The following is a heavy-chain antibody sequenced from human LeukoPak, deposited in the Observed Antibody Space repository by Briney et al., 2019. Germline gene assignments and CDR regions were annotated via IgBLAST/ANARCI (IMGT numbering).Heavy chain of an antibody. V-gene: IGHV4-59*01. Sequence: SETLSLTCTVSDDSITIYYWSWIRQPPGKGLEWIGYIDHTGITNYNPSLKSRVTVLVDTSKNQFSLRLSSVTAADTAVYYCARSRRVGDSGWYYFDYWGQGTLVTVSS. J-gene: IGHJ4*02. CDR1: DDSITIYY. CDR2: IDHTGIT. D-gene: IGHD6-19*01. CDR3: ARSRRVGDSGWYYFDY.